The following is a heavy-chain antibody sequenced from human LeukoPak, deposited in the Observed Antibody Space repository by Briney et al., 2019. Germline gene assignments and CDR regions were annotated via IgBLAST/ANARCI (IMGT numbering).Heavy chain of an antibody. CDR3: ARERGVGAFDI. D-gene: IGHD2-2*01. CDR2: IKQDGSEK. CDR1: GFTFSSYW. V-gene: IGHV3-7*01. J-gene: IGHJ3*02. Sequence: GGSLRLSCAASGFTFSSYWMSWVRQAPGKGLEWVANIKQDGSEKYYVDSVKSRFTISRDNAKNSLYLQMNSMRAEDTAVYYCARERGVGAFDIWGQGTMVTVSS.